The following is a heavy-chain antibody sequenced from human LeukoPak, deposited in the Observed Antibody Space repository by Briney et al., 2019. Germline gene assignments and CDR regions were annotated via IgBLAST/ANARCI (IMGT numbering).Heavy chain of an antibody. D-gene: IGHD6-13*01. Sequence: SETLSLTCAVYGGSFSGYYWSWIRQPPGKGLEWIGEINHSGSTYYNPSLKSRVTISVDTSKNQFSLKLSSVTAADTAVYYCAREGAAAGRPFYYWGQGTLVTVSS. CDR2: INHSGST. CDR3: AREGAAAGRPFYY. J-gene: IGHJ4*02. V-gene: IGHV4-34*01. CDR1: GGSFSGYY.